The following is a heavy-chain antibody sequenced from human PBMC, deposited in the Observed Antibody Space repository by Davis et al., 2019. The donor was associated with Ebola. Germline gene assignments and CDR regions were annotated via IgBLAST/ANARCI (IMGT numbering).Heavy chain of an antibody. Sequence: SVKVSCKASGFTFTSSAMQWVRQARGQRLEWIGWIVVGSGNTNYAQKFQERVTITRDMSTSTAYMELSSLRSEDTAVYYCAEGDRSGWSNYYYGLGVWGKGTAVTVSS. CDR2: IVVGSGNT. J-gene: IGHJ6*04. CDR1: GFTFTSSA. D-gene: IGHD6-19*01. V-gene: IGHV1-58*02. CDR3: AEGDRSGWSNYYYGLGV.